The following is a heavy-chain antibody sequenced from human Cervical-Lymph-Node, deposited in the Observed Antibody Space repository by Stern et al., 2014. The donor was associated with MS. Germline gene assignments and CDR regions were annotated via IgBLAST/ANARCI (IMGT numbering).Heavy chain of an antibody. J-gene: IGHJ5*02. D-gene: IGHD1-26*01. CDR2: IYPGDSDT. Sequence: VQLVQSGAVVKKPGESLKISCQGSGYTVTNHWIAWVRQMPGKGLAWMGIIYPGDSDTRYSPSFRGQVTISADKSISTAYLQWSSLKASDTAMYYCARGSIAGATQNWLDAWGQGTLVTVSS. CDR1: GYTVTNHW. CDR3: ARGSIAGATQNWLDA. V-gene: IGHV5-51*01.